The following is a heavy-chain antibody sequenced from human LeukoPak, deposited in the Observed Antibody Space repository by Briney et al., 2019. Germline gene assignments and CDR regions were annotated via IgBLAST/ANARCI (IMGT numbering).Heavy chain of an antibody. V-gene: IGHV4-30-2*01. J-gene: IGHJ5*02. CDR3: ARSSPKALRLGQSDGWFDP. CDR2: IYHSGST. CDR1: GGSISSGGYS. D-gene: IGHD4-11*01. Sequence: SETLSLTCAVSGGSISSGGYSWSWIRQPPGKGLEWIGYIYHSGSTYYNPSLKSRVTISVDRSKNQFSLKLSSVTAADTAVYYCARSSPKALRLGQSDGWFDPWGQGTLVTVSS.